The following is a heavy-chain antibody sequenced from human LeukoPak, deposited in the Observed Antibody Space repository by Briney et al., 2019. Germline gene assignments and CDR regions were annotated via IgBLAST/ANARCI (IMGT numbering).Heavy chain of an antibody. J-gene: IGHJ4*02. CDR2: ISGSGGST. CDR1: EFTFSSYT. CDR3: ATGRESTDARVGSY. Sequence: PGGSLRLSCAASEFTFSSYTMNWIRQAPGKGLEWVSAISGSGGSTYYADSVRGRLTISRDNSKNTLYLQMNSLRAEDTAVYYGATGRESTDARVGSYWGQGTLGTVSS. V-gene: IGHV3-23*01. D-gene: IGHD3-10*02.